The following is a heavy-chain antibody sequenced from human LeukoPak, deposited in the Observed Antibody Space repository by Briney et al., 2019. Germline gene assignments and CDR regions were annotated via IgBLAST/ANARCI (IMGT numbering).Heavy chain of an antibody. CDR1: GFTFDDYG. CDR3: TKLGNHWADGDYWADGS. D-gene: IGHD5-24*01. V-gene: IGHV3-20*04. CDR2: INWNGGST. J-gene: IGHJ5*02. Sequence: GGSLRLSCAASGFTFDDYGMSWVRQAPGKGLEWVSGINWNGGSTGYADSVKGRFTISRDNAKNSLYLQMYSLRDEDTAMCYCTKLGNHWADGDYWADGSWGQGTLVTVSS.